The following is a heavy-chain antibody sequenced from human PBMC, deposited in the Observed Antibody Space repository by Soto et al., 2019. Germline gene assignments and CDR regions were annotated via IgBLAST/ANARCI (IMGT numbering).Heavy chain of an antibody. V-gene: IGHV3-23*01. CDR3: AKGPIFGVENIYDY. CDR1: GFTFSSYA. CDR2: MSGAGRSS. Sequence: PGGSLRLSCAASGFTFSSYAMSWVHQAPGKGLEWVSSMSGAGRSSYDADSVKGRFTISRDNSKNTLYLQMNNLRAEDTALYYCAKGPIFGVENIYDYWGQGTLVTVSS. D-gene: IGHD3-3*01. J-gene: IGHJ4*02.